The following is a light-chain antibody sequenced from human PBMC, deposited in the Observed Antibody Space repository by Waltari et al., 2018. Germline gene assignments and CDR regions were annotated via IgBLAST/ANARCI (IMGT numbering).Light chain of an antibody. V-gene: IGKV3-15*01. J-gene: IGKJ3*01. CDR2: GPT. CDR1: QKISNN. Sequence: EIEMTQSPAIMSVSPGERVTLSCRASQKISNNFAWYQQEPGQAPRPLTYGPTTRASGIPGRFRGSGSGTESTLTIDGLQSEDFAVYYCLQYNDWPPLFTFGPGTKVEIK. CDR3: LQYNDWPPLFT.